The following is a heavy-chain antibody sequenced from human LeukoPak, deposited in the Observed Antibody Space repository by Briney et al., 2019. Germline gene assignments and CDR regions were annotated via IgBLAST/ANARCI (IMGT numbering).Heavy chain of an antibody. Sequence: SVKVSCKASGGTFSSYAISWVRQAPGQGLEWMGRIIPIFGIANYAQKFQGRVTLTADKSTSTAYMELSSLRSEGTAVYYCAREGGGTSIVVPAANYYYGMDVWGQGTTVTVSS. CDR3: AREGGGTSIVVPAANYYYGMDV. CDR2: IIPIFGIA. V-gene: IGHV1-69*04. CDR1: GGTFSSYA. D-gene: IGHD2-2*01. J-gene: IGHJ6*02.